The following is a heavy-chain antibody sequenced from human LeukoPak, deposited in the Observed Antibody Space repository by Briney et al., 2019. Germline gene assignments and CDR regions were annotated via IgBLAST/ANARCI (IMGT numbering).Heavy chain of an antibody. J-gene: IGHJ4*02. V-gene: IGHV3-23*01. CDR2: ISGSGGST. CDR3: AKQSSHFSDYDYVWGSYRPVGDFDY. Sequence: GGSLRLSCAASGFTFSSYAVSGVRQAPGKGLEWVSAISGSGGSTYYADSVKGRFTISRDNSKNTLYLQMNSLRAEATAVYYCAKQSSHFSDYDYVWGSYRPVGDFDYWGQGTLVTVSS. D-gene: IGHD3-16*02. CDR1: GFTFSSYA.